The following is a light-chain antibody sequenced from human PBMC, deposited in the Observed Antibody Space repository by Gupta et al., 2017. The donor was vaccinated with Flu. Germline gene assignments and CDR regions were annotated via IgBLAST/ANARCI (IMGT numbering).Light chain of an antibody. CDR3: SSYAGNKKL. CDR2: EVN. Sequence: GTSSDVGESKYVSWYQQHTGKAPTLMIYEVNAQASGVPDRFSGSKSGNTASLTVSGLQAEDEADYYCSSYAGNKKLFGGGTKLTVL. J-gene: IGLJ2*01. CDR1: SSDVGESKY. V-gene: IGLV2-8*01.